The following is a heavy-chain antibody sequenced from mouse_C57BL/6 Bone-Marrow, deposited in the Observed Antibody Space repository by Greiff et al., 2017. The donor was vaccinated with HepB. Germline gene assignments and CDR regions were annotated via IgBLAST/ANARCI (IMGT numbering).Heavy chain of an antibody. D-gene: IGHD1-1*01. CDR1: GYTFTNYW. Sequence: VQLQQSGAELVRPGTSVKMSCKASGYTFTNYWIGWAKQRPGHGLEWIGDIYPGGGYTNYNEKFKGKATLTADKSSSTAYMQFSSLTSEDSAIYYCARGVGGYFDVWGTGTTVTVSS. V-gene: IGHV1-63*01. CDR3: ARGVGGYFDV. CDR2: IYPGGGYT. J-gene: IGHJ1*03.